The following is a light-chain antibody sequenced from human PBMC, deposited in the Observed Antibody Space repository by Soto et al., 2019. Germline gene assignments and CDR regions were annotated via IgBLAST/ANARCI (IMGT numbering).Light chain of an antibody. CDR1: KSITGN. J-gene: IGKJ5*01. V-gene: IGKV3-15*01. CDR2: DAS. Sequence: EIVMTQSPDTLSVSPGEIATLSCRASKSITGNLTWYQQKPGQAPRLLIYDASTRAPVIPARFSGSGSGTELTLTISSLQYEDFAVYYCQQRTRWPMTFGQGTRREIK. CDR3: QQRTRWPMT.